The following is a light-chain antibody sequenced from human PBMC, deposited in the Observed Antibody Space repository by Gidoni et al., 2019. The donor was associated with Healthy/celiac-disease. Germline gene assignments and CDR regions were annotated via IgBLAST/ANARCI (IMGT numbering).Light chain of an antibody. CDR2: DAS. Sequence: EIVSTQPPPTLSLSPAETATLSCRASQSVSSYLDWYQRRRDQAPRLLIYDASNRATGIPDRFSGSGSGTDFTLTISTLGPEDFAVYYCQQRSNWPPVTFGPGTKVDIK. CDR1: QSVSSY. J-gene: IGKJ3*01. CDR3: QQRSNWPPVT. V-gene: IGKV3-11*01.